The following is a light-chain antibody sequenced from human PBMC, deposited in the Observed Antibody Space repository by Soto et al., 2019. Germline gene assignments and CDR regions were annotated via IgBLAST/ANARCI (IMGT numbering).Light chain of an antibody. CDR2: DNS. CDR3: AAWDDSLSGVV. Sequence: QSVLTQPPSASGTPGQRVTISCSGSSSNIARNSLNWYQQLPGTAPKLLIYDNSQRPSGVPDRFSGSKSGTSASLAISGLQSDDEADYYCAAWDDSLSGVVFGGGTKLTVL. CDR1: SSNIARNS. V-gene: IGLV1-44*01. J-gene: IGLJ2*01.